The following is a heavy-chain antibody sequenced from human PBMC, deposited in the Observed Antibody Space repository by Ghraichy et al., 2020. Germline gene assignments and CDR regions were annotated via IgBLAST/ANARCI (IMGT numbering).Heavy chain of an antibody. D-gene: IGHD3-22*01. J-gene: IGHJ2*01. CDR3: AKDHGTGDYDSSGYPDWYFDL. Sequence: LSLTCAASGFTFSSYAMSWVRQAPGKGLEWVSAISGSGGSTYYADSVKGRFTISRDNSKNTLYLQMNSLRAEDTAVYYCAKDHGTGDYDSSGYPDWYFDLWGRGTLVTVSS. V-gene: IGHV3-23*01. CDR1: GFTFSSYA. CDR2: ISGSGGST.